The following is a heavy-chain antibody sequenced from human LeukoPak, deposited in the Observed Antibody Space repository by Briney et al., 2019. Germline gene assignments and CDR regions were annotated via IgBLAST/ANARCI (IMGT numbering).Heavy chain of an antibody. CDR3: ARGLTDVYGGED. CDR1: GFTVSSNY. D-gene: IGHD4/OR15-4a*01. Sequence: GGSLRLSCAASGFTVSSNYMSWVRRAPGKGLEWVSVIYSGGSTYYADSVKGRFTISRDNSKNTLCLQMNSLRAEDTAVYYCARGLTDVYGGEDWGQGTLVTVSS. V-gene: IGHV3-66*01. J-gene: IGHJ4*02. CDR2: IYSGGST.